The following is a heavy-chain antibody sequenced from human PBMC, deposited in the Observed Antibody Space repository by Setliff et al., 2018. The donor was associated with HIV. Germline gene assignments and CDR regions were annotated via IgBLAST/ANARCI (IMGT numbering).Heavy chain of an antibody. V-gene: IGHV3-23*01. J-gene: IGHJ4*02. CDR1: GFTFSSNW. Sequence: PGGSLRLSCVASGFTFSSNWLSWVRQAPGKGLEWVSAISGSGGSTWYADSVKGRFTISRDNSKNTLALQMTSLRVEDTAAYYCAKDYFSGYDFRYFFDYWGQGALVTVS. D-gene: IGHD5-12*01. CDR3: AKDYFSGYDFRYFFDY. CDR2: ISGSGGST.